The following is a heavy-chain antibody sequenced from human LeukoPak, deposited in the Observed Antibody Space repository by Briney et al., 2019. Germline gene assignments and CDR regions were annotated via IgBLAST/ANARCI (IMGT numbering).Heavy chain of an antibody. J-gene: IGHJ5*02. V-gene: IGHV1-69*05. D-gene: IGHD3-10*01. CDR3: ASHYGSGSQNRYNWFDP. CDR1: GGTFSSYA. CDR2: IIPIFGTA. Sequence: ASVKVSCKASGGTFSSYAISWVRQAPGQGLEWTGRIIPIFGTANYAQKFQGRVTITTDESTSTAYMELSSLRSEDTAVHYCASHYGSGSQNRYNWFDPWGQGTLVTVSS.